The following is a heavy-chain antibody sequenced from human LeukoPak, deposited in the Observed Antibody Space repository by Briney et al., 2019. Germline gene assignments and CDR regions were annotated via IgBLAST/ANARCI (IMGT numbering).Heavy chain of an antibody. CDR3: ARGGQIVVSFDY. D-gene: IGHD1-26*01. V-gene: IGHV4-39*07. J-gene: IGHJ4*02. CDR1: GGSISSSSYY. CDR2: IYYSGST. Sequence: SETLSLTCTVSGGSISSSSYYWGWIRQPPGKGLEWIGSIYYSGSTYYNPSLKSRVTISVDTSKNQFSLKLSSVTAADTAVYYCARGGQIVVSFDYWGQGTLVTVST.